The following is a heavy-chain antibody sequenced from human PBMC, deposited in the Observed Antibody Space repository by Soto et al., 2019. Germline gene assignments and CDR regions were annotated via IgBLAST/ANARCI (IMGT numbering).Heavy chain of an antibody. D-gene: IGHD3-22*01. Sequence: QVQRQESGPGLVKPSETLSLTCAVSGDSISSYYCMWIRQPPGKGLEAIGYLYYGRSANYNPSLKSRVTLSVDTSTNQCSLTLSSLTAADTAVYYCALRSMAVVPEYWGQGTLVTVSS. V-gene: IGHV4-59*01. J-gene: IGHJ4*02. CDR2: LYYGRSA. CDR3: ALRSMAVVPEY. CDR1: GDSISSYY.